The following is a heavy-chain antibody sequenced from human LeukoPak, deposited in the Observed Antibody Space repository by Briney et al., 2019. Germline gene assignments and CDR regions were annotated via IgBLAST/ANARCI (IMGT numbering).Heavy chain of an antibody. CDR1: GFTFSSYA. D-gene: IGHD1-26*01. Sequence: GGSLRLSCAASGFTFSSYAMSWVRQAPGKGLEWVSTISCCSGSTYYADSVKGRFTISRDSSKNTLYLQMNSLRADDTAVFYCARARDQQGAPRQYFFDSWGQGTLVTVSS. J-gene: IGHJ4*02. CDR2: ISCCSGST. V-gene: IGHV3-23*01. CDR3: ARARDQQGAPRQYFFDS.